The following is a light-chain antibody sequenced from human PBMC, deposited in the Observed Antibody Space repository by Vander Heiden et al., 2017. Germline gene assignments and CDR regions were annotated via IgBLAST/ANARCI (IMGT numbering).Light chain of an antibody. CDR1: QSVSSY. J-gene: IGKJ1*01. CDR3: QQRSNWLTWT. Sequence: EIVLTQSPATLSLSPGERASQSVSSYLAWYQQKPGQAPRLLIYDASNRATGTPARFSGSGSGTDFTLTISSLEPEDFAVYYCQQRSNWLTWTFGQGTKVEIK. V-gene: IGKV3-11*01. CDR2: DAS.